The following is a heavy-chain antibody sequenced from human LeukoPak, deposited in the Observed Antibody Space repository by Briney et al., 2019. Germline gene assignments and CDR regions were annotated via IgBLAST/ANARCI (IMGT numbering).Heavy chain of an antibody. D-gene: IGHD6-19*01. V-gene: IGHV4-59*08. CDR1: GGSISNYY. CDR3: ARQMAVAGREDINWFDP. CDR2: IYYSGST. J-gene: IGHJ5*02. Sequence: SETLSLTCTVSGGSISNYYWSWIRQAPGKGLEWVGSIYYSGSTNYNPSLKSRVTISVDTSKNQFSLKLSSVTAADTAVYYCARQMAVAGREDINWFDPWGQGTLVTVSS.